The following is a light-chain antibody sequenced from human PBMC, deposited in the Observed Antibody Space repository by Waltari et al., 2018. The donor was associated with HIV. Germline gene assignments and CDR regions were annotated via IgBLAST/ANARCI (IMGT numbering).Light chain of an antibody. V-gene: IGLV2-14*01. Sequence: QSALTQPASVSGSPGQSITISCTVTRSDVGGYHYVSWYQQHPGQVPNLIIYAGSNRPSDVSNRFSGSKSGSTATLTISGLQAEDEADYYCSSYRSTNTVIFGGGTKLTVL. J-gene: IGLJ2*01. CDR2: AGS. CDR1: RSDVGGYHY. CDR3: SSYRSTNTVI.